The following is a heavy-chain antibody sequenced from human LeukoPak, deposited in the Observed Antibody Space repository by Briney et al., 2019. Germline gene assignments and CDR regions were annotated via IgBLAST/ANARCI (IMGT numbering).Heavy chain of an antibody. CDR3: AKCSTSAYTTGWCNWIDT. D-gene: IGHD6-19*01. J-gene: IGHJ5*02. Sequence: GGSLRLSCAASGFTFSSSAMSWVRQAPGKGLEWVSAISNNGGYTYYADSVQGRFTISRDNSKSTLCLQMNSLRADDTAVYYCAKCSTSAYTTGWCNWIDTWGQGTLVTVSS. V-gene: IGHV3-23*01. CDR2: ISNNGGYT. CDR1: GFTFSSSA.